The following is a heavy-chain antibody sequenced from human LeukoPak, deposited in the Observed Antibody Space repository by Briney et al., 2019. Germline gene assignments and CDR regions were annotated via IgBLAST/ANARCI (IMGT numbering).Heavy chain of an antibody. V-gene: IGHV3-23*01. D-gene: IGHD6-19*01. CDR3: AKGKSVAADEAFDI. CDR1: GFTFSIYA. Sequence: GGSLRLSCAASGFTFSIYAMSWVRQAPGKGLEWVSCIGGSGGTTYYADSVKGRFTLSRDNSKNTLYLQMNSLRAEDTAVYYCAKGKSVAADEAFDIWGQGTMVTVSS. J-gene: IGHJ3*02. CDR2: IGGSGGTT.